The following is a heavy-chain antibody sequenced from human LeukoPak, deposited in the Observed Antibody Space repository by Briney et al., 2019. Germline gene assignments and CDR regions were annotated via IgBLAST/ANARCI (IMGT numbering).Heavy chain of an antibody. J-gene: IGHJ3*02. Sequence: ASVKVSCKASGYTFTSYGISWVRQAPGQGLEWMGWISVYNGNTNYAQKFQGRVTMTTDTSTSTAYMELRSLRSDDTAVYYCARDYYDFWSGYPRRHDAFDIWGQGTMVTVSS. CDR1: GYTFTSYG. V-gene: IGHV1-18*01. CDR3: ARDYYDFWSGYPRRHDAFDI. D-gene: IGHD3-3*01. CDR2: ISVYNGNT.